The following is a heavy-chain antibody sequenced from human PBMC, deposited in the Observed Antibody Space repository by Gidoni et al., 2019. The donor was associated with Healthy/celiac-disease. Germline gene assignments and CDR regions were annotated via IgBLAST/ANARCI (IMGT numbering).Heavy chain of an antibody. CDR2: INPSGGST. Sequence: QVQLVQSGAEVKKPGASVKVSCKASGYTFTSYYMHWGRQAPGQGLEWMGIINPSGGSTSYAQKLQGRVTMTRDTSTSTVYMELSSLRSEDTAVYYCARDSIGTYYYDSSGYYYAFDIWGQGTMVTVSS. D-gene: IGHD3-22*01. V-gene: IGHV1-46*04. CDR1: GYTFTSYY. CDR3: ARDSIGTYYYDSSGYYYAFDI. J-gene: IGHJ3*02.